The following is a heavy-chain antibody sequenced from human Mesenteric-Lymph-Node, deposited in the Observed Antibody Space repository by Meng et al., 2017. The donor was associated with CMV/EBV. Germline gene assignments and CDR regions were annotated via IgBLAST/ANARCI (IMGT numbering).Heavy chain of an antibody. J-gene: IGHJ3*02. Sequence: GSLRLSCSVSGYYISSGYFWGWIRQPPGKGLEWIGSVYHTGSTYYNPSLKSRVTISVDTSKNQFSLKFSSVTAADTAVYYCARAFRGSYRSRDASDIWGAGTVVTVSS. V-gene: IGHV4-38-2*02. CDR3: ARAFRGSYRSRDASDI. CDR1: GYYISSGYF. D-gene: IGHD1-26*01. CDR2: VYHTGST.